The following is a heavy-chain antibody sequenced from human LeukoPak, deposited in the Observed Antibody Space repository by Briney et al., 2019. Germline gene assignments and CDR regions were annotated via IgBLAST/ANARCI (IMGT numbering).Heavy chain of an antibody. J-gene: IGHJ4*02. CDR2: LYYTGNT. V-gene: IGHV4-39*07. CDR1: GGSISSTSYY. CDR3: ARERTGPLFDY. Sequence: SETLSLTCTVSGGSISSTSYYWGWIRQPPGKGLEWIGSLYYTGNTYYNPSLKSRVTISVDTSKNQFSLRLNSVTAADTAVYYCARERTGPLFDYWGQGALVTVSS.